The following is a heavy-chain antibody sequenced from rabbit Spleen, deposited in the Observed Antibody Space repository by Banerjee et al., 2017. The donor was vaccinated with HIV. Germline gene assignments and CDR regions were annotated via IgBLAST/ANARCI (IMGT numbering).Heavy chain of an antibody. D-gene: IGHD4-2*01. J-gene: IGHJ4*01. V-gene: IGHV1S40*01. CDR2: IHANSART. CDR3: ARANSDWDDTYFNL. Sequence: QSLEESGGDLVKPGASLTLTCTASGFSFSAGYYMCWVRQAPGKGPEWIGCIHANSARTDYASWVNGRFTVSLDNAQNSVFLQMTSLTAADTATYFCARANSDWDDTYFNLWGPGTLVTVS. CDR1: GFSFSAGYY.